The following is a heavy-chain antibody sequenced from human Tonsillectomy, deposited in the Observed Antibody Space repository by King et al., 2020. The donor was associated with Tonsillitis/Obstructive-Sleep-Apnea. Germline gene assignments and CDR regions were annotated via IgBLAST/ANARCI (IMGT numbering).Heavy chain of an antibody. CDR3: AREAGVVPAVSFDY. CDR2: ISYDGSNK. V-gene: IGHV3-30*01. Sequence: VQLVESGGGVVQPGRSLRLSCAASGFTFSSYAMHWVRQAPGKGLEWVAVISYDGSNKYYADSVKGRFTISRDNSKNTLYLQRNSLRAEATAVYYCAREAGVVPAVSFDYWGQGTLVTVSS. CDR1: GFTFSSYA. D-gene: IGHD2-2*01. J-gene: IGHJ4*02.